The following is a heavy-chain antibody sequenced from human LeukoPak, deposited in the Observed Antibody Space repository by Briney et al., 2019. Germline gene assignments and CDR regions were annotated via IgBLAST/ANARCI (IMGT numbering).Heavy chain of an antibody. D-gene: IGHD2-15*01. V-gene: IGHV4-59*08. CDR3: ARASPGYCSGGSCYFDY. J-gene: IGHJ4*02. CDR1: DGSISSYY. CDR2: IYYSGTT. Sequence: SETLSLTCTVSDGSISSYYWNWIRQPPGKGLEWIGYIYYSGTTNYNPSLKSRVTISVDTSKNQFSLKLSSVTAADTAVYYCARASPGYCSGGSCYFDYWGQGTLVTVSS.